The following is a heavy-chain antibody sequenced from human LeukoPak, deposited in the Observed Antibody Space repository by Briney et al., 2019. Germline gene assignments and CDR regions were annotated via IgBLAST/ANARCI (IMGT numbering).Heavy chain of an antibody. CDR1: GYTFTGYY. V-gene: IGHV1-2*02. D-gene: IGHD3-16*01. J-gene: IGHJ5*02. Sequence: ASVKVSCKASGYTFTGYYIHWVRQAPGQGLDWMGWINPNSGGTNYAQKFQGRVTMTRDTSINIAYMELSRLRSDDTAVYYCARDMSWFDPWGQGTLVTVSS. CDR3: ARDMSWFDP. CDR2: INPNSGGT.